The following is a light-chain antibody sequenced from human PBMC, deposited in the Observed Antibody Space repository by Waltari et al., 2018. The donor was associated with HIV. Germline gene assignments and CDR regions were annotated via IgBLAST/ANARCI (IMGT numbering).Light chain of an antibody. CDR3: QQYQTSSPT. J-gene: IGKJ1*01. CDR2: TAP. CDR1: QSVGSW. Sequence: DIQMTQSPSTLSASVGDRVRITCRASQSVGSWLAWYQQKPGKAPNLLIYTAPTLKTGVPSRFSGSGSGTDFTLTISSLQPDDFATYYCQQYQTSSPTFGRGTKVEIK. V-gene: IGKV1-5*03.